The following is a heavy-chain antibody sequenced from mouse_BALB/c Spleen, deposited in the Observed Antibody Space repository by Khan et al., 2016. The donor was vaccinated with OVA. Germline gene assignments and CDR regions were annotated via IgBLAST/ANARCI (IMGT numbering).Heavy chain of an antibody. J-gene: IGHJ2*01. V-gene: IGHV1S136*01. D-gene: IGHD4-1*01. CDR3: ARGNWQSYYFDY. CDR1: GYTFTNYV. CDR2: INPYNGGT. Sequence: VQLKQSGPELVKPGASVKMSCKASGYTFTNYVLHWVKQKPGRGLEWIGYINPYNGGTKYNEKFKGKATLASDKSSITAYIDLSSLTSEDSAVYYCARGNWQSYYFDYWGQGTTLTLSS.